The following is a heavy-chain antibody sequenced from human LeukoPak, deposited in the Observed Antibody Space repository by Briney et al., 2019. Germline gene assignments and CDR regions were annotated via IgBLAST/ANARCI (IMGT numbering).Heavy chain of an antibody. CDR1: GYSSTGYY. Sequence: ASVKVSSKASGYSSTGYYLQWVRQAPGQGLEWMGWLNPNSGGKNYAQKFQGRVTMTRDTSISTAYMELTRLGSDDTAVYYCARDGDGYNLGYWGQGVLVTVSS. CDR3: ARDGDGYNLGY. D-gene: IGHD5-24*01. V-gene: IGHV1-2*02. CDR2: LNPNSGGK. J-gene: IGHJ4*02.